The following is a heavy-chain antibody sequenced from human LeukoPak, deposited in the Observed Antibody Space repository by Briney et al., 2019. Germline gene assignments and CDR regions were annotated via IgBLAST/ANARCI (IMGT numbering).Heavy chain of an antibody. CDR3: ATGRGVDFWSGYYSLDY. Sequence: LTGGSLRLSCAASGFTVSSNYMNWVRQAPGKGLEWVSVIYSGGSTYYADSVKGRFTISRDNSKNTLYLQMNSLRAEDTAVYYCATGRGVDFWSGYYSLDYWGQGTLVTVSS. D-gene: IGHD3-3*01. CDR2: IYSGGST. J-gene: IGHJ4*02. CDR1: GFTVSSNY. V-gene: IGHV3-66*01.